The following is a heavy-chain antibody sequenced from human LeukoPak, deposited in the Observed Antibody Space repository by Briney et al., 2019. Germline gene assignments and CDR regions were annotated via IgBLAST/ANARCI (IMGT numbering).Heavy chain of an antibody. CDR2: INHSGST. CDR1: GGSISSYY. D-gene: IGHD3-3*01. CDR3: ARDSYTIFGVVIKTPYNWFDP. J-gene: IGHJ5*02. V-gene: IGHV4-34*01. Sequence: SETLSLTCTVSGGSISSYYWSWIRQPPGKGLEWIGEINHSGSTNYNPSLKSRVTISVDTSKNQFSLKLSSVTAADTAVYYCARDSYTIFGVVIKTPYNWFDPWGQGTLVTVSS.